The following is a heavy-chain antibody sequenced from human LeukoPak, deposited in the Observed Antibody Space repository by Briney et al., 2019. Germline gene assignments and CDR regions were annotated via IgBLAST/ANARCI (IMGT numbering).Heavy chain of an antibody. CDR2: ISSSSSTI. J-gene: IGHJ6*02. Sequence: GGSLRLSCAVSGFIFTNYGMHWVRQAPGKGLEWVSYISSSSSTIYYADSVKGRFTISRDNAKNSLYLHMNSLRADDTAIYYCVRDGGNNYGRRGTQYYYGMDVWGQGTTVTVSS. V-gene: IGHV3-48*04. CDR3: VRDGGNNYGRRGTQYYYGMDV. CDR1: GFIFTNYG. D-gene: IGHD5-18*01.